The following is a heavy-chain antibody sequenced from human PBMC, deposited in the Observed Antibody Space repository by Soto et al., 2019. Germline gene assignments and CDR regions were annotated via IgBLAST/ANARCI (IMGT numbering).Heavy chain of an antibody. V-gene: IGHV1-69*06. CDR1: GGTFSSYA. CDR3: ASGIRQSYFDY. D-gene: IGHD2-21*01. CDR2: IIPISGTA. J-gene: IGHJ4*02. Sequence: SVKVSCKASGGTFSSYAISWVRQAPGQGLEWMGGIIPISGTANYAQKFQGRVTITADKSKSTAYMELSSLRFEDTAVYYCASGIRQSYFDYWGQGTLVTAPQ.